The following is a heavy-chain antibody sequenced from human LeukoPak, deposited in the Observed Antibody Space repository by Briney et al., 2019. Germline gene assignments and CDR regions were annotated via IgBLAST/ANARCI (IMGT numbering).Heavy chain of an antibody. V-gene: IGHV1-3*04. D-gene: IGHD2-2*01. J-gene: IGHJ4*02. CDR2: INTNNGNT. Sequence: GASVKVSCKASGYTFTSHVLHWVRQAPGQRLEWMGWINTNNGNTKYSQKFQGRVTITTDESTSTAYMELSSLRSEDTAVYYCARDRVVPAASAAAPYYFDYWGQGTLVTVSS. CDR3: ARDRVVPAASAAAPYYFDY. CDR1: GYTFTSHV.